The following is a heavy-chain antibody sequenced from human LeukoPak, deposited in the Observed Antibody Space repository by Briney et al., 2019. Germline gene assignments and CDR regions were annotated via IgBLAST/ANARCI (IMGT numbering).Heavy chain of an antibody. Sequence: KPSETLSLTCTVSGASLISYYWNGIRQPPGKGLEWIGYIYYNGSPNYNPSLKSRVTMSQDTSKNQFSLKLTSVPAADTAVYYCARDSRSYERSGYYHFDFWGQGSLVTVSS. J-gene: IGHJ4*02. D-gene: IGHD3-22*01. CDR3: ARDSRSYERSGYYHFDF. CDR1: GASLISYY. V-gene: IGHV4-59*01. CDR2: IYYNGSP.